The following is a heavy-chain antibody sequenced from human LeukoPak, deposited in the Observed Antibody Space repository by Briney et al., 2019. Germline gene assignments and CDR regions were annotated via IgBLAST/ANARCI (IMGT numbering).Heavy chain of an antibody. CDR1: GGSISSSSYY. CDR2: IYYSGST. V-gene: IGHV4-39*01. J-gene: IGHJ4*02. Sequence: SETLSLTCTVSGGSISSSSYYWGWMRQPPWKGLEWIGSIYYSGSTYYNPSLKSRVTISVDTSKNQFSLKLSSVTAADTAVYYCARRRYYDYVWGSYPFDYWGQGTLVTVSS. D-gene: IGHD3-16*01. CDR3: ARRRYYDYVWGSYPFDY.